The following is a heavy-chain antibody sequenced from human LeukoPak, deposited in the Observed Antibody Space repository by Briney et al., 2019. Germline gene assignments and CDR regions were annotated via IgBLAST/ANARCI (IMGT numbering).Heavy chain of an antibody. V-gene: IGHV4-30-4*01. D-gene: IGHD4-17*01. CDR1: GGSISSGDYY. Sequence: SETLSLTFTVSGGSISSGDYYWSWIRQPPGKGLEWIGYIYYSGSTYYNPSLKSRVTISVDTSKNQFSLKLSSVTAADTAVYYCARDSDYGDYGFDYWGQGTLVTVSS. CDR2: IYYSGST. CDR3: ARDSDYGDYGFDY. J-gene: IGHJ4*02.